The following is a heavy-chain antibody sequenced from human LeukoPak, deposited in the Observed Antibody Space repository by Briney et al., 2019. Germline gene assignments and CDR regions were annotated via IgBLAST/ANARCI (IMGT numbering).Heavy chain of an antibody. D-gene: IGHD3-16*01. Sequence: SETLSLTCTVSGGSISSSSYYWGWIRQPPGKGLEWVGSIYYSGNTYYNPSLKSRVTISVDTSKNQFSLKLCSVTAADTAVYYCARQGGTLGPYDPWAQGTLVTVSS. V-gene: IGHV4-39*01. J-gene: IGHJ5*02. CDR3: ARQGGTLGPYDP. CDR2: IYYSGNT. CDR1: GGSISSSSYY.